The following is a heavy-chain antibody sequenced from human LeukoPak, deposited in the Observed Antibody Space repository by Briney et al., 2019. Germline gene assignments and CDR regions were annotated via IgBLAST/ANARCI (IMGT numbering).Heavy chain of an antibody. J-gene: IGHJ6*03. D-gene: IGHD3-22*01. Sequence: SVKVSCKASGGIFSSYAINWVRQAPGQGLGWMGGIIPIFGTADYAQKFQGRVTITADGSTETAYMHLSSLRSEDTATYYCARDGRSYYDSSGLEAYMDVWGKGTTVTVSS. CDR1: GGIFSSYA. CDR3: ARDGRSYYDSSGLEAYMDV. CDR2: IIPIFGTA. V-gene: IGHV1-69*13.